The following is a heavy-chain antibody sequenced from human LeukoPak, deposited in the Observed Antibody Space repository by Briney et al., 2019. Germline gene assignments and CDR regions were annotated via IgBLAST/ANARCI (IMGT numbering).Heavy chain of an antibody. CDR1: GGSISSSSYY. D-gene: IGHD6-19*01. J-gene: IGHJ4*02. CDR3: ARGRKQQWLVSPYSYFDY. Sequence: SETLSLTCTVSGGSISSSSYYWGWIRQPPGKGLEWIGSIYYSGSTYYNPSLKSRVTISVDTSKNQFSLKLSSVTAADTAVYYCARGRKQQWLVSPYSYFDYWGQGTLVTVSS. V-gene: IGHV4-39*01. CDR2: IYYSGST.